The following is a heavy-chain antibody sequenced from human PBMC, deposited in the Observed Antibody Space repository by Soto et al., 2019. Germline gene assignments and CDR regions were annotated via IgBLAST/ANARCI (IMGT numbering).Heavy chain of an antibody. J-gene: IGHJ6*02. CDR2: INAGNDNT. CDR1: GYTFTSYA. V-gene: IGHV1-3*01. Sequence: ASVKVSCKASGYTFTSYAMHWVRQAPGQRLEWMGWINAGNDNTKYSQKNQGRVTITRDTSASTAYKKLSSLTSENTAEYYCARSITMVRGVITHYQFYGMDVWGQGTTVTVSS. CDR3: ARSITMVRGVITHYQFYGMDV. D-gene: IGHD3-10*01.